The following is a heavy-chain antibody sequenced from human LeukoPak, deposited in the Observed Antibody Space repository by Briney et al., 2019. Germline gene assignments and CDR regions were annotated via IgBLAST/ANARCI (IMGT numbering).Heavy chain of an antibody. CDR1: GFTFSSYG. D-gene: IGHD3-22*01. J-gene: IGHJ5*02. CDR3: AKDMKYYYDSSGHHGFDP. CDR2: ISGSGGST. V-gene: IGHV3-23*01. Sequence: PGGTLRLSCAASGFTFSSYGMSWVRQAPGKGLEWVSAISGSGGSTYYADSVKGRFTISRDNSKNTLYLQMNSLRAEDTAVYYCAKDMKYYYDSSGHHGFDPWGQGTLVTVSS.